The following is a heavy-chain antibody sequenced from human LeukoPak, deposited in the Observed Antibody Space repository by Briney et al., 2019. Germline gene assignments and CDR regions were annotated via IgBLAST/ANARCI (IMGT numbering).Heavy chain of an antibody. Sequence: PGGSLRLSCTASGFAFDEHGMNWVRQVPGKGLEWVCGINWSGGSTGYADPLRGRFTISRDNAKNSLYLQMDSLRAEDTALYYCARAPITSPFYFDSWGQGTLVTVSS. J-gene: IGHJ4*02. CDR2: INWSGGST. CDR1: GFAFDEHG. CDR3: ARAPITSPFYFDS. D-gene: IGHD2-2*01. V-gene: IGHV3-20*04.